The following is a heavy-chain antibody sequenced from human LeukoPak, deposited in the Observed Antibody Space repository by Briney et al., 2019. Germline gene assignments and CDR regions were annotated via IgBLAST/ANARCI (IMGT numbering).Heavy chain of an antibody. J-gene: IGHJ4*02. Sequence: GGSLRLSCSASGFTFNNYALTWVRQTPGKGLECVSAISGDGVSPYYADSVRGRFTISRDNSKNTLYLQMNSLRVEDTAVYFCARDPGAFPYFFDSWGQGTLVTVSS. V-gene: IGHV3-23*01. CDR3: ARDPGAFPYFFDS. CDR2: ISGDGVSP. CDR1: GFTFNNYA. D-gene: IGHD4/OR15-4a*01.